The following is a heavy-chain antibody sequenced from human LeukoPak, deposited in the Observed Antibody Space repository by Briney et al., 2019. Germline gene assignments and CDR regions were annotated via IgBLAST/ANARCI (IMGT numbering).Heavy chain of an antibody. J-gene: IGHJ6*02. CDR2: IKADGSEK. Sequence: PGGSLRLSCAASGFTFTNYWMSWVRQAPGKGLEWVANIKADGSEKFYVDSVKGRFTISRDNAKNSLYLQMNSLRAEDTAVYYCARDRGELEGHYYYGMDVWGQGTTVTVSS. CDR1: GFTFTNYW. V-gene: IGHV3-7*01. D-gene: IGHD1-1*01. CDR3: ARDRGELEGHYYYGMDV.